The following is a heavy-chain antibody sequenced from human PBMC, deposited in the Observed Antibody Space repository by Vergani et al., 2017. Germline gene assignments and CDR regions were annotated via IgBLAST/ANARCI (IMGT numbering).Heavy chain of an antibody. Sequence: QVQLVQSGAEVKKPGSSVKVSCKASGGTFSSYAISWVRQAPGQGLEWMGGIIPIFGTANYAQKFQGRVTITADESTSTAYMELSSLRSEDTAVYYCASSCSSTSCYTRQVDDYMDVWGKGTTVTXSS. CDR3: ASSCSSTSCYTRQVDDYMDV. CDR2: IIPIFGTA. D-gene: IGHD2-2*02. J-gene: IGHJ6*03. CDR1: GGTFSSYA. V-gene: IGHV1-69*01.